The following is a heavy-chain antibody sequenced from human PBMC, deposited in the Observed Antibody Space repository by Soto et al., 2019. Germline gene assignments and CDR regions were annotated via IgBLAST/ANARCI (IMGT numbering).Heavy chain of an antibody. CDR1: GGSISSNY. CDR2: VYNSGST. D-gene: IGHD6-13*01. Sequence: ETLSLTCTVSGGSISSNYWTWIRQPPGKGLEWIGYVYNSGSTNYNPSLKSRVTISEDTSKSQFSLKVNSMAAADTAVYYCARYRREAVAGYTLDNWGQGILVTVSS. J-gene: IGHJ4*02. V-gene: IGHV4-59*01. CDR3: ARYRREAVAGYTLDN.